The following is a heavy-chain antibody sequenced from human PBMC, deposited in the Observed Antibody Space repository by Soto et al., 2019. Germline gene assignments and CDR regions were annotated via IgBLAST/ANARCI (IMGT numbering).Heavy chain of an antibody. Sequence: SETLSLTCAVYGGSFSGYYWSWIRQPPGKGLEWIGEINHSGSTNYNPSLKSRVTISVDTSKNQFSLKLSSVTAADTAVYYCARDRYSSGSTFDYWGQGTLVTVSS. D-gene: IGHD6-19*01. J-gene: IGHJ4*02. V-gene: IGHV4-34*01. CDR1: GGSFSGYY. CDR2: INHSGST. CDR3: ARDRYSSGSTFDY.